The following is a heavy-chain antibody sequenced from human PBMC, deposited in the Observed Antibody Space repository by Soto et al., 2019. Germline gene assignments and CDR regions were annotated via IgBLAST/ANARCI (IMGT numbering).Heavy chain of an antibody. D-gene: IGHD6-6*01. J-gene: IGHJ4*02. CDR2: IKSRTAGGTV. Sequence: PGGPLRLSCATFVFIVTDAWMHWVRQAPGKGQEWVGLIKSRTAGGTVEYTAPVKGRFTISRDNAKNSLYLQMNSLRAVDMVVYYCARDAGQLDRLFDYWGQGTLVTVSS. V-gene: IGHV3-15*07. CDR1: VFIVTDAW. CDR3: ARDAGQLDRLFDY.